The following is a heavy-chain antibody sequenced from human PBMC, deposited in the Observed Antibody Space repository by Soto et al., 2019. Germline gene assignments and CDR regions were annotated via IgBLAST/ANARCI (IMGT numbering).Heavy chain of an antibody. CDR3: TTAWRYCCSTSCHAVPPHY. D-gene: IGHD2-2*01. CDR2: IKSKTDGGTT. J-gene: IGHJ4*02. V-gene: IGHV3-15*07. CDR1: GFTFSTAW. Sequence: EVQLVESGGGLVKPGGSLRLSCAASGFTFSTAWMNWVRQAPGKGLEWVGRIKSKTDGGTTDYAAAVKGRFTISRDDSKITLYLQMTSLKTEDTAVYYCTTAWRYCCSTSCHAVPPHYWCQGTLVTVSS.